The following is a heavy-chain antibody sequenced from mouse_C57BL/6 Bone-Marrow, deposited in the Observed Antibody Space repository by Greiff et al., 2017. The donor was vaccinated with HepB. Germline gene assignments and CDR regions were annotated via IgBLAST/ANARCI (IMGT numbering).Heavy chain of an antibody. CDR1: GFTFSDYG. CDR3: ARQSPLSRAMDY. Sequence: EVKLMESGGGLVQPGGSLKLSCAASGFTFSDYGMAWVRQAPRKGPEWVAFISNLANSIYYPDTVTGRFTISREKAKNTLYLEMSNLRSEDTAMYYCARQSPLSRAMDYWGQGTSVTVSS. V-gene: IGHV5-15*01. CDR2: ISNLANSI. J-gene: IGHJ4*01.